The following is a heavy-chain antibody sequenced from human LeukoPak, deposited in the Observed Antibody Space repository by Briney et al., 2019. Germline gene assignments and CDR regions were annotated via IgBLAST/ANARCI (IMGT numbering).Heavy chain of an antibody. CDR1: GFTFSNYA. D-gene: IGHD4-23*01. CDR2: ISGSGSNT. V-gene: IGHV3-23*01. J-gene: IGHJ4*02. Sequence: SGGSLRLSCGTSGFTFSNYAMSWVRQAPGKGLEWVSAISGSGSNTYYADSAKGRFTISRDNSKNTLYLQMNSLRAEETAVYYCAKHYGSNSMADYWGQGTLVTVSS. CDR3: AKHYGSNSMADY.